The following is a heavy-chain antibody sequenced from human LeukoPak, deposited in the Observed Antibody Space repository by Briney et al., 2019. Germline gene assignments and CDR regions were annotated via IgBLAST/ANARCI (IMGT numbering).Heavy chain of an antibody. Sequence: ASVKVSCKASGGTFSSYAISWVRQAPGQGLEWMGRIIPILGIANYAQKFQGRVTITADKSTSTAYMELSSLRSEDTAVYYCARDALGRPFDYWGQGTLVTVSS. CDR2: IIPILGIA. CDR3: ARDALGRPFDY. CDR1: GGTFSSYA. J-gene: IGHJ4*02. V-gene: IGHV1-69*04. D-gene: IGHD3-16*01.